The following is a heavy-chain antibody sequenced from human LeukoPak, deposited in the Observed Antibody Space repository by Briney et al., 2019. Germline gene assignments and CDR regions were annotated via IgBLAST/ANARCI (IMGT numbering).Heavy chain of an antibody. CDR2: IWYDGSNK. D-gene: IGHD5-18*01. V-gene: IGHV3-33*01. J-gene: IGHJ1*01. CDR3: ARDHSYGTGYFQH. CDR1: GFTFSSYG. Sequence: TGGSLRLSCAASGFTFSSYGMHWVRQAPGKGLEWVAVIWYDGSNKYYADSVKGRFTISRDNSKNTLYLQMNSLRAEDTAVYYCARDHSYGTGYFQHWGQGTLVTVSS.